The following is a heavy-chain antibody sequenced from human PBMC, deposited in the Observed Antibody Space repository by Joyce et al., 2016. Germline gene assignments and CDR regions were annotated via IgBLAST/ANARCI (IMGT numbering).Heavy chain of an antibody. CDR1: GYSFSSYW. CDR2: IVPSDSYT. J-gene: IGHJ4*02. Sequence: EVQLVQSGAEVKKPGEPLRISCKGSGYSFSSYWITWVRQVPGKGLEWMVSIVPSDSYTYYSPSFQGHVTISVDKSITTAYLQWTTLKASDTATYYCARRPYSGYETLDYWGQGTPLTVSS. CDR3: ARRPYSGYETLDY. D-gene: IGHD5-12*01. V-gene: IGHV5-10-1*03.